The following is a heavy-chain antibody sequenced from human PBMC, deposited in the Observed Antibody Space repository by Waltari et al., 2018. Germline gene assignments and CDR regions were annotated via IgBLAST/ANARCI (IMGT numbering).Heavy chain of an antibody. D-gene: IGHD1-26*01. CDR2: LYPGDSDT. CDR1: GYSITGYW. Sequence: EVQLVQSGAEVKKPGESLKISCKGSGYSITGYWIGWVRRVPGKGLAWMGILYPGDSDTRYSPSFQGQVTISADKSISTAYLQWSSLKASDTAMYYCARLGKTIPRAFDIWGQGTMVTVSS. CDR3: ARLGKTIPRAFDI. V-gene: IGHV5-51*01. J-gene: IGHJ3*02.